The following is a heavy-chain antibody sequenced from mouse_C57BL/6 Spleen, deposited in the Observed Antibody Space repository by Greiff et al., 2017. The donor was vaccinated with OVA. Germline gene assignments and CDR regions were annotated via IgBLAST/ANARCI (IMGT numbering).Heavy chain of an antibody. D-gene: IGHD2-12*01. CDR1: GYSFTGYY. V-gene: IGHV1-42*01. CDR2: INPSTGGT. J-gene: IGHJ3*01. Sequence: EVKLQESGPELVKPGASVKISCKASGYSFTGYYMNWVKQSPEKSLEWIGEINPSTGGTTYNQKFKAKATLTVDKSSSTAYMQLKSLTSEDSAVYYCASYDGFAYWGQGTLVTVSA. CDR3: ASYDGFAY.